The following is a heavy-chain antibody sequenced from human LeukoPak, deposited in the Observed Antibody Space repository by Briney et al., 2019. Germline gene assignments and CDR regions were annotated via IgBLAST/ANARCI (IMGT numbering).Heavy chain of an antibody. J-gene: IGHJ5*02. CDR1: GYTFTSYG. V-gene: IGHV1-18*04. D-gene: IGHD6-13*01. Sequence: ASVKVSCKASGYTFTSYGISWVRQAPGQGREWMEWISAYNGNTNYAQKLQGRVTMTTDTSTSTAYMELRSLRSDDTAVYYCARVVLAAAGSNWFDPWGQGTLVTVSS. CDR3: ARVVLAAAGSNWFDP. CDR2: ISAYNGNT.